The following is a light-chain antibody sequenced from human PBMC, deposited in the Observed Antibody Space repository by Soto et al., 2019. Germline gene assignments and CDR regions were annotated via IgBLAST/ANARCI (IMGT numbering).Light chain of an antibody. V-gene: IGKV1-39*01. Sequence: DIPMTQSPSSLSASVGDSVTITRRASQSIPTFLNWSQQKPGKAPKLLIYGASSLQSGVPSRFSGRGSGTDFTLTISSLQPEDFATYYCQQSVTTPRTFGPGSKVDIK. J-gene: IGKJ3*01. CDR3: QQSVTTPRT. CDR2: GAS. CDR1: QSIPTF.